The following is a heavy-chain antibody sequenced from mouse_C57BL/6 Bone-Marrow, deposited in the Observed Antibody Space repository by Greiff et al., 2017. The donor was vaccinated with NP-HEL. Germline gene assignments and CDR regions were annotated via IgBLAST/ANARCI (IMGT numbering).Heavy chain of an antibody. Sequence: EVKLVESGGGLVKPGGSLKLSCAASGFTFSDYGMHWVRQAPEKGLEWVAYISSGSSTIYYADTVKGRFTISRDNAKNTLFLQMTSVRSEDTAMYYCARTVAMDYWGKGTSVTVSS. CDR2: ISSGSSTI. CDR1: GFTFSDYG. V-gene: IGHV5-17*01. J-gene: IGHJ4*01. CDR3: ARTVAMDY.